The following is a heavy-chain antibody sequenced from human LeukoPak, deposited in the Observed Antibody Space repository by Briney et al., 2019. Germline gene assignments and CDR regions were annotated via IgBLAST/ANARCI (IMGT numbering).Heavy chain of an antibody. J-gene: IGHJ5*02. Sequence: GRSLRLSCAASGFTFSSYAMHWVRQPPGKGLEWVAVTSYDGSNKYYADSVKGRFTISRDNSKNTLYLQMNSLRAEDTAVYYCARDHSLEYGNWFDPWGQGTLVTVSS. CDR3: ARDHSLEYGNWFDP. V-gene: IGHV3-30-3*01. D-gene: IGHD3-3*01. CDR2: TSYDGSNK. CDR1: GFTFSSYA.